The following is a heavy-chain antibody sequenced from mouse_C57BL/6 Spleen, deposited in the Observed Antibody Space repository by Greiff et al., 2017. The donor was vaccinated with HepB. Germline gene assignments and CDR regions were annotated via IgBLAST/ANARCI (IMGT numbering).Heavy chain of an antibody. D-gene: IGHD2-1*01. Sequence: ESGPGLVKPSQSLSLTCSVTGYSITSGYYWNWIRQFPGNKLEWMGYISYDGSNNYNPSLKNRISITRDTSKNQFFLKLNSVTTEDTATYYCARGEVYYGRMDYWGQGTSVTVSS. CDR2: ISYDGSN. V-gene: IGHV3-6*01. CDR3: ARGEVYYGRMDY. CDR1: GYSITSGYY. J-gene: IGHJ4*01.